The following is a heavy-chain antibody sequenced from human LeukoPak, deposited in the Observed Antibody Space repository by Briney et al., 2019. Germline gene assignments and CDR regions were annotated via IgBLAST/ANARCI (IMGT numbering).Heavy chain of an antibody. CDR2: IIPILGIA. CDR3: ASDTSSGYVDY. V-gene: IGHV1-69*02. CDR1: GGTFSSYT. J-gene: IGHJ4*02. Sequence: GASVKVSCKASGGTFSSYTISWVRQAPGQGLEWMGRIIPILGIANYAQKFQGRVTITADKSTSTAYMELSSLRSEDTAVYYCASDTSSGYVDYWGQGTLVTVSS. D-gene: IGHD3-22*01.